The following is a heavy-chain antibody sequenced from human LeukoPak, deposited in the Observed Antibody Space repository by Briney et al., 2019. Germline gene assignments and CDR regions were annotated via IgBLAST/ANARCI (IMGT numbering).Heavy chain of an antibody. CDR3: TTAVSSSSRRFYDY. J-gene: IGHJ4*02. CDR1: GFTFSNAW. V-gene: IGHV3-15*01. CDR2: IKSKTDGGTT. D-gene: IGHD6-6*01. Sequence: GGSLRLSCAASGFTFSNAWMSWVRQAPGKGLEWVGRIKSKTDGGTTDYAAPVKGRFTISRDDSKNTLYLQMNSLKTEDTAVYYCTTAVSSSSRRFYDYWGQGTLVTVSS.